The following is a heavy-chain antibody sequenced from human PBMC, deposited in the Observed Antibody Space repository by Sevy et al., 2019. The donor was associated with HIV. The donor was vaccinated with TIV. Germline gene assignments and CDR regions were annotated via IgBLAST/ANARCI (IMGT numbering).Heavy chain of an antibody. D-gene: IGHD3-10*01. Sequence: GGSLRLSCVVSGFNFRDYSVNWVRQAPGKGLEWVSSINNDGTYIFYGDSVKVRFTVSRDNAKNSLYLHMNSLRADDTAVYYCVRDGGDEYGAGSYYGPFDYWGRGTLVTVSS. CDR2: INNDGTYI. CDR1: GFNFRDYS. CDR3: VRDGGDEYGAGSYYGPFDY. V-gene: IGHV3-21*06. J-gene: IGHJ4*02.